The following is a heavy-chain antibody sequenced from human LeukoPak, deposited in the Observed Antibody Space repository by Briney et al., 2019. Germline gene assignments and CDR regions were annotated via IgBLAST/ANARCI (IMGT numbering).Heavy chain of an antibody. J-gene: IGHJ4*02. V-gene: IGHV3-23*01. Sequence: GGSLRLSCAASGFTFSTHAISWVRQAPGKGLEWVSSITGSYESIYCADSVKGRFTISRDNSKNTLYLQMNSLRAEDTAVYYCAKFRGFCADSSCYTADYWGQGTLVTVSS. D-gene: IGHD2-2*02. CDR1: GFTFSTHA. CDR2: ITGSYESI. CDR3: AKFRGFCADSSCYTADY.